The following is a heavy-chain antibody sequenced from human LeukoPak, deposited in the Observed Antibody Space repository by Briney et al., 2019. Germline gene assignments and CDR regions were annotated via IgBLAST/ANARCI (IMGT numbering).Heavy chain of an antibody. V-gene: IGHV3-33*01. J-gene: IGHJ4*02. D-gene: IGHD6-19*01. Sequence: GGSLRLSCAASGFTFSTHAIHWVRRAPAKGLEWVAMIWFDGKNTHYVDSVKGRFTISRDNSKNTVDLRMNSLRAEDTAVYYCTRDPPSSGWSFDYWGQGTLVTVSS. CDR1: GFTFSTHA. CDR3: TRDPPSSGWSFDY. CDR2: IWFDGKNT.